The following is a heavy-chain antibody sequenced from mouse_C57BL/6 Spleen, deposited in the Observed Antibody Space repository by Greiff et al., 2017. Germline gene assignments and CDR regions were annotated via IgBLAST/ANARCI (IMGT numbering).Heavy chain of an antibody. D-gene: IGHD2-2*01. CDR2: IYPGSGNT. CDR1: GYTFTDYY. J-gene: IGHJ4*01. V-gene: IGHV1-76*01. Sequence: VKLQESGAELVRPGASVKLSCKASGYTFTDYYINWVKQRPGQGLEWIARIYPGSGNTYYNEKFKGKATLTAEKSSSTAYMQLSSLTSEDSAVYFCARWLPSYYAMDDWGQGTSVTVSS. CDR3: ARWLPSYYAMDD.